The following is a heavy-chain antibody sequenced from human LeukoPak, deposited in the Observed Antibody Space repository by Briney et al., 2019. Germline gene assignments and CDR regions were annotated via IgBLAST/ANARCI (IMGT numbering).Heavy chain of an antibody. Sequence: GSLRLSCAASGFTFSSYGMHWVRQAPGKGLEWVAVISYDGSNKYYADSVKGRFTISRDNSKNTVYLQMNSLRAEDTAVYYCARDREYSYFDYWGQGTLVTVSS. J-gene: IGHJ4*02. CDR2: ISYDGSNK. V-gene: IGHV3-30*03. CDR3: ARDREYSYFDY. CDR1: GFTFSSYG. D-gene: IGHD2/OR15-2a*01.